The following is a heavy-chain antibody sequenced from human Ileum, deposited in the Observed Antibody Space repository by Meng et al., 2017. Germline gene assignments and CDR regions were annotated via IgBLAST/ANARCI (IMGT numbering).Heavy chain of an antibody. J-gene: IGHJ4*02. V-gene: IGHV4-31*03. Sequence: QVQLQESGPGLVKGSQTLSLNCTVSGGSIGSAAYYWTWIRQHPAKGLEWIGYIHYTGSTSYNPSLESRTSTSIDTSNNQFSLKVTSVTAADTAVYYCARGVSAAGLFDNWGPGTLVTVSS. CDR1: GGSIGSAAYY. D-gene: IGHD2-2*01. CDR2: IHYTGST. CDR3: ARGVSAAGLFDN.